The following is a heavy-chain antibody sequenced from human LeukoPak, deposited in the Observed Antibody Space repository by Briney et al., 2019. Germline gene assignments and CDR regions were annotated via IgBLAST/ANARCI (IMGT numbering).Heavy chain of an antibody. J-gene: IGHJ4*02. CDR1: GYTLSDYG. CDR2: VNFYNGNT. CDR3: VRTRRSIVATIFDY. V-gene: IGHV1-18*01. D-gene: IGHD5-12*01. Sequence: GASVKVSCKASGYTLSDYGISWVRQARGQGLEWMGWVNFYNGNTKYAEKFQGRLTMTKDTPTSTAYMEVRSLRPDDTAIYYCVRTRRSIVATIFDYWGQGALITVSS.